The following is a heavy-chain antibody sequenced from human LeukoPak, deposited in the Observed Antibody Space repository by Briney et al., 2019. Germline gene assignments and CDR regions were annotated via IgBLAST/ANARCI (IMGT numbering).Heavy chain of an antibody. CDR2: ISSDGSST. V-gene: IGHV3-74*01. Sequence: GGTLRLSCAASGFTFSSHWMHWVRQAPGKGLVWVTRISSDGSSTRYADSVKGRFTISRDNAKNTLYLQMSSLRAEDTAMYYCARISLSGWVNDHWGQGTLVTVSS. CDR1: GFTFSSHW. D-gene: IGHD6-19*01. CDR3: ARISLSGWVNDH. J-gene: IGHJ4*02.